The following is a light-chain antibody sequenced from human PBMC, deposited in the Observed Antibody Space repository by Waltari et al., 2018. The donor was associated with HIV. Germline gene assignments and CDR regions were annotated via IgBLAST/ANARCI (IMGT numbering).Light chain of an antibody. CDR2: KAS. CDR3: QQYKSYALT. CDR1: QSISSW. J-gene: IGKJ4*01. V-gene: IGKV1-5*03. Sequence: DIQMTQSPSTLSASVGDRVTITCRASQSISSWWAWYQQKPGKAPKLLIYKASTLENVLPSRFSGSGSVTEFTLTISSLQPDDFATYYCQQYKSYALTFGGGTKVEIK.